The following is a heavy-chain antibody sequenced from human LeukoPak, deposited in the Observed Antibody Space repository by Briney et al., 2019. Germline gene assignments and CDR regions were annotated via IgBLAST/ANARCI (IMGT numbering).Heavy chain of an antibody. D-gene: IGHD2-8*01. CDR2: IFNSGSS. CDR3: ARGVRGVREGFDI. CDR1: GGSVSSESYH. Sequence: KPSETLSLTCTVSGGSVSSESYHWSWIRQPPGKGLEWIAYIFNSGSSNYNPSLKSRVTISVDTSKNQFSLKLNSVTAADTAQYHCARGVRGVREGFDIWGQGTMVTVSS. V-gene: IGHV4-61*01. J-gene: IGHJ3*02.